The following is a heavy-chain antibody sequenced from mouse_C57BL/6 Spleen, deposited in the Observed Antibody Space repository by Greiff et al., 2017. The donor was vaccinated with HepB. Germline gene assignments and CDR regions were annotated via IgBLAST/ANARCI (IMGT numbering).Heavy chain of an antibody. V-gene: IGHV1-50*01. J-gene: IGHJ4*01. D-gene: IGHD3-2*02. CDR2: IDPSDSYT. CDR3: ACGKHSAGSYYAMDD. Sequence: QVQLQQPGAELVQPRASVKLSCKASRYTFTSYWMQWVNQRPGQGLEWIGEIDPSDSYTNYKQKFKGKATLTVDTSSSTAYMQLSSLTSEDSAVYYCACGKHSAGSYYAMDDWCEVASVTVSS. CDR1: RYTFTSYW.